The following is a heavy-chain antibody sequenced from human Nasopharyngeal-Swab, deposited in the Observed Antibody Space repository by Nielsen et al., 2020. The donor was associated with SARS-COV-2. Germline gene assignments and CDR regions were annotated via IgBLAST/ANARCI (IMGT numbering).Heavy chain of an antibody. V-gene: IGHV3-30*03. D-gene: IGHD2-2*01. CDR1: GFTFSDYG. J-gene: IGHJ6*02. CDR2: TSYDGSNE. Sequence: GGSLRLSCAASGFTFSDYGMHWVRQAPGKGLEWVAVTSYDGSNEHHADSVKGRFTISRDNSKDTLYLQMNSLRDEDTAIYYCARDYSASWGYVDVWGQGTTVTVSS. CDR3: ARDYSASWGYVDV.